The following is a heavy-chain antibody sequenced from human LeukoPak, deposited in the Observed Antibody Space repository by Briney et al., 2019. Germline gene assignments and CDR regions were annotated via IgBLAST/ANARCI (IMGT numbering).Heavy chain of an antibody. D-gene: IGHD3-22*01. CDR3: TVYYGGSRGGY. CDR2: IRSKANSYAT. Sequence: GGSLRLSCAASGVTFSGSGVHWARQASGKGLEWVGRIRSKANSYATAFPASVKGRFTISRDDSKNTAYLQMNSLKTEDTAVYYCTVYYGGSRGGYLGQGILVTVSS. CDR1: GVTFSGSG. J-gene: IGHJ4*02. V-gene: IGHV3-73*01.